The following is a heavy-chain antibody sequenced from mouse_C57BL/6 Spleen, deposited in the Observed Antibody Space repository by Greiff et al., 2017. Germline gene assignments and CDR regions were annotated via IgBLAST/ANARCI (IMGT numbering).Heavy chain of an antibody. J-gene: IGHJ4*01. CDR2: INPGSGGT. Sequence: VQLQQSGAELVRPGTSVKVSCKASGYAFTNYLIEWVKQRPGQGLEWIGVINPGSGGTNYNEKFKGKATLTADKSSSTAYMQLSSLTSEDSAVYFCARSSTWAMDYWGQGTSVTVSS. CDR3: ARSSTWAMDY. D-gene: IGHD1-1*01. V-gene: IGHV1-54*01. CDR1: GYAFTNYL.